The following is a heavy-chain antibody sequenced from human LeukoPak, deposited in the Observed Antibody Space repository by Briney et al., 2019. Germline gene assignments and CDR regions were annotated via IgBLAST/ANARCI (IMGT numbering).Heavy chain of an antibody. Sequence: TLSLTCTVSGGSISSGGYYWSWIRQHPGKGLEWIEYIYYSGSTYYNPSLKSRVTISVDTSKNQFSLKLSSVTAAGTAVYYCARAGFWSGYDPYGMDVWGQGTTVTVSS. CDR3: ARAGFWSGYDPYGMDV. V-gene: IGHV4-31*03. CDR1: GGSISSGGYY. D-gene: IGHD3-3*01. CDR2: IYYSGST. J-gene: IGHJ6*02.